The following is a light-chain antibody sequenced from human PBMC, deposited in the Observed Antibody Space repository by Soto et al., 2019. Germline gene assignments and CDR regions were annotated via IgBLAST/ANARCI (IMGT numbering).Light chain of an antibody. CDR3: SAYSSGATHVV. CDR2: DVN. V-gene: IGLV2-14*03. J-gene: IGLJ2*01. Sequence: QSALTQPASVSGSPGPSITISCTGTSSDIGGLSNYVSWYQQHPGKAPKLLIYDVNDRPSGVSDRFSGSKSGNTASLTISGLQAEDEADYFCSAYSSGATHVVFGGGTKLTVL. CDR1: SSDIGGLSNY.